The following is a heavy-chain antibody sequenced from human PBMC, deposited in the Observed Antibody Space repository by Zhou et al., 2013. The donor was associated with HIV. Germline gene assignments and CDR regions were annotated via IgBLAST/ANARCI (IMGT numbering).Heavy chain of an antibody. J-gene: IGHJ3*02. V-gene: IGHV1-69*05. D-gene: IGHD6-13*01. CDR2: IIPMYGTP. Sequence: QVKLVQSGAAVKKPGSSLKVSCKASGGTFNKFAINWVRQAPGQGLEWLGGIIPMYGTPNYAQKFQGRVTITTDESTSTAYMELSSLRSEDTAVYYCAIAAAGTAYVDAFDIWGQGTMVTVSS. CDR1: GGTFNKFA. CDR3: AIAAAGTAYVDAFDI.